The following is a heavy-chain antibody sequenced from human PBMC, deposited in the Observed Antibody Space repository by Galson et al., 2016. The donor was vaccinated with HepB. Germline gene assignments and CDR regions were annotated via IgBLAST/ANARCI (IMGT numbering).Heavy chain of an antibody. CDR2: IDPSDSYT. Sequence: AAVKKPGESLRISCKGSGYSFTTYWITWVRQMPGKGLEWMGRIDPSDSYTNYSPSFQGHVTISDDKSISTAYLQWSSLKASDTAMYYCARGRYWFDPWGQGTRGTVSS. CDR3: ARGRYWFDP. V-gene: IGHV5-10-1*01. J-gene: IGHJ5*02. CDR1: GYSFTTYW.